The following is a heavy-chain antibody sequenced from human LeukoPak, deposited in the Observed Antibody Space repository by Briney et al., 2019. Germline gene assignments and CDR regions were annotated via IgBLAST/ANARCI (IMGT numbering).Heavy chain of an antibody. V-gene: IGHV4-39*01. CDR2: IYRSGST. D-gene: IGHD4-11*01. CDR1: GGSISSSNYY. CDR3: ARHVPGYSNTWPGP. Sequence: SETLSLTCTVSGGSISSSNYYWGWIRQPPGKGLEWIGCIYRSGSTYYNPSLKSRVTISVDTSKNQFSLKLRSVTAADTAVYYCARHVPGYSNTWPGPWGQGTLVTVFS. J-gene: IGHJ5*02.